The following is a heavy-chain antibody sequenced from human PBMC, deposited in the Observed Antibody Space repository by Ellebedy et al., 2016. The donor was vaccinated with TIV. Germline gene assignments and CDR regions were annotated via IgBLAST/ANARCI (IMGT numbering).Heavy chain of an antibody. CDR1: GYTFTSYD. J-gene: IGHJ5*02. V-gene: IGHV1-8*01. CDR2: MNPNSGNT. CDR3: AREVVAAINWFDP. D-gene: IGHD2-15*01. Sequence: ASVKVSXXASGYTFTSYDINWVRQATGQGLEWMGWMNPNSGNTGYAQKFQGRVTMTRNTSISTAYMELSSLRSEDTAVYYCAREVVAAINWFDPWGQGTLVTVSS.